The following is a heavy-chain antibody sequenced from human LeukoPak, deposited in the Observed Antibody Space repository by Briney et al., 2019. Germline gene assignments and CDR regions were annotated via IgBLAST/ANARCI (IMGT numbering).Heavy chain of an antibody. J-gene: IGHJ3*02. CDR1: GFTFSSYG. D-gene: IGHD1-1*01. Sequence: PGRSLRPSCAASGFTFSSYGMHWVRQAPGKGLEWVSAISGSGGSTYYADSVKGRFTISRDNSKNTLYLQMNSLRAEDTAVYYCAKGHGTYTAWAFDIWGQGTMVTVSS. V-gene: IGHV3-23*01. CDR2: ISGSGGST. CDR3: AKGHGTYTAWAFDI.